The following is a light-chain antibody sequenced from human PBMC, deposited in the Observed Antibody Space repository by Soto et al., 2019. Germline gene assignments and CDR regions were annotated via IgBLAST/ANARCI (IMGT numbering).Light chain of an antibody. CDR1: QDISKS. CDR2: DAS. J-gene: IGKJ4*01. Sequence: IQVTQSPSSLSASVGDRISITCQASQDISKSLSWYQQKPGKAPKILIYDASNLETGVPSRFGGSGSGTDFTFTISSLQPEDIGTYYCQQFESLPLTFGGGTKVEI. V-gene: IGKV1-33*01. CDR3: QQFESLPLT.